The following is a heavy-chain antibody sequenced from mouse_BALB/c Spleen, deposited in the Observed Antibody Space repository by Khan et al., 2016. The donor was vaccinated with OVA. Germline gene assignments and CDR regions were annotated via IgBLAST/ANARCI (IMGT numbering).Heavy chain of an antibody. CDR2: ISSGGSFT. Sequence: EVELVESGGDLVKPGGSLKLSCAASGFTFSDYGMSWVRQTPEKRLEWVATISSGGSFTYYLDRVKGRFTISRDSAKNTLYLQMSSLRSEDTAMYYCTRTAGYYGSNYFAQWGQGTSLTVSS. CDR1: GFTFSDYG. D-gene: IGHD1-1*01. CDR3: TRTAGYYGSNYFAQ. V-gene: IGHV5-9-3*01. J-gene: IGHJ2*03.